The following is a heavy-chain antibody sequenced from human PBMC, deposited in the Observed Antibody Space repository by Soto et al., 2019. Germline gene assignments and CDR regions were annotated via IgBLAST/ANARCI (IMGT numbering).Heavy chain of an antibody. D-gene: IGHD6-6*01. CDR3: AXXPSXYSSSSAY. J-gene: IGHJ4*02. V-gene: IGHV4-59*01. CDR2: IYYSGST. Sequence: ETLSLTCTVSGGSISSYYWSWIRQPPGKGLEWIGYIYYSGSTNYNPSLKSRVTISVDTSKNQFSLKLSSVTAADTAVYYCAXXPSXYSSSSAYWGQGTLVTVSS. CDR1: GGSISSYY.